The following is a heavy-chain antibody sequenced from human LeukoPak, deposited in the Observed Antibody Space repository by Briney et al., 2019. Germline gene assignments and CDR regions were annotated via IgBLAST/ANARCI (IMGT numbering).Heavy chain of an antibody. J-gene: IGHJ4*02. D-gene: IGHD2-8*01. V-gene: IGHV3-30*18. Sequence: GRSLRLSCAASGFTFSSSGMHWVRQAPGKGLEWVAVISYDGSNKYYADSVKGRFTFSRNNSKNTLYLQMNSLRAEDTAVYYCVKEYCSNSVCHSLDYWGQGTLVTVSS. CDR1: GFTFSSSG. CDR3: VKEYCSNSVCHSLDY. CDR2: ISYDGSNK.